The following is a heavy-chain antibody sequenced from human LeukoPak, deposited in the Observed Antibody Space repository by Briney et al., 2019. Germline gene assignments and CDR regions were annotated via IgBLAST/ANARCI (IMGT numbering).Heavy chain of an antibody. V-gene: IGHV3-33*01. CDR3: ARDDYYYGMDV. Sequence: GRSLRLSCAASGFTFSSHGMHWVRQAPGKGLEWVAVIWYDGSNKYYADSVKGRFTISRDNSKNTLYLQMNSLRAEDTAVYYCARDDYYYGMDVWGQGTTVTVSS. J-gene: IGHJ6*02. CDR1: GFTFSSHG. CDR2: IWYDGSNK.